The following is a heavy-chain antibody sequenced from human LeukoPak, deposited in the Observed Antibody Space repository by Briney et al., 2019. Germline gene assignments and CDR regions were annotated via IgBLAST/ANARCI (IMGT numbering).Heavy chain of an antibody. Sequence: GGSLRLSCAASGFTFSSYWMSWVRQAPGKGLEWVANIKQDGSEKYYADSVKGRFTISRDNSKNTLYLQMNSLRAEDTAVYYCAKDTASDYWGQGTLVTVSS. V-gene: IGHV3-7*03. CDR2: IKQDGSEK. J-gene: IGHJ4*02. CDR1: GFTFSSYW. CDR3: AKDTASDY.